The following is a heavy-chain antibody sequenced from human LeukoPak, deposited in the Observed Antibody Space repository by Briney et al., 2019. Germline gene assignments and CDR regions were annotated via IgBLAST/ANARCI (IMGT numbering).Heavy chain of an antibody. Sequence: ASVKVSCKASGYTFTSYGISWVRQAPGQGLEWMGWISAYNGNTNYAQKLQGRVTMTTDTSTSTAYMELRSLRSDDTAVYYCAREYYYDSSGSDDYWGQGTLVTVSS. CDR1: GYTFTSYG. J-gene: IGHJ4*02. D-gene: IGHD3-22*01. CDR2: ISAYNGNT. CDR3: AREYYYDSSGSDDY. V-gene: IGHV1-18*01.